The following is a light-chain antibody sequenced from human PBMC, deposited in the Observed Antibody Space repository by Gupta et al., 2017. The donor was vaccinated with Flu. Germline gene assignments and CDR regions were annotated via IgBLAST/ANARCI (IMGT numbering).Light chain of an antibody. Sequence: LTQSPATLSLSPGERATLSCRASQSVSSYLAWYQQKPGQAPRLLIYNASNRATGIPARFSGSGSGTEFTLTISSLQPEDFAVYYCQKHNNRQRTFGEGTKVEIK. CDR2: NAS. V-gene: IGKV3-11*01. CDR1: QSVSSY. CDR3: QKHNNRQRT. J-gene: IGKJ4*01.